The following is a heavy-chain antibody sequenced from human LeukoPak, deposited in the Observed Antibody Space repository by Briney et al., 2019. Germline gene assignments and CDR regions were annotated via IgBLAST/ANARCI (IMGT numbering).Heavy chain of an antibody. CDR2: IKKDGSEQ. V-gene: IGHV3-7*01. J-gene: IGHJ4*02. D-gene: IGHD6-19*01. CDR1: GLTFSNFW. CDR3: ARDLHSSGWYYFDY. Sequence: PGGSLRLSCAASGLTFSNFWMGWVRQAPGKGLEWVANIKKDGSEQYYVDSVKGRFTISRDNAKNSLYLQMNSLRAEDTAVYYCARDLHSSGWYYFDYWGQGTLVTVSS.